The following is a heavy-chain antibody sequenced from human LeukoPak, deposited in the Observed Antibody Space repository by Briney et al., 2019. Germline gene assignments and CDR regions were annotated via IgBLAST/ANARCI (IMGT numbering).Heavy chain of an antibody. CDR2: IIPILGIA. D-gene: IGHD3-10*01. CDR3: AREGFYGSGSYADAFDI. Sequence: SVKVSCKASGGTFSSYAISWVRQAPGQGLEWMGRIIPILGIANYAQKFQGRVTITADKSTSTAYMELSSLRSEDTAVYYCAREGFYGSGSYADAFDIWGQGTMVTVSS. V-gene: IGHV1-69*04. CDR1: GGTFSSYA. J-gene: IGHJ3*02.